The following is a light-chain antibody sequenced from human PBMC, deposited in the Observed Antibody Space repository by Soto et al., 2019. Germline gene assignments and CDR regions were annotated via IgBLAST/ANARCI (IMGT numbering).Light chain of an antibody. CDR1: HSINNY. V-gene: IGKV1-39*01. J-gene: IGKJ2*01. Sequence: IQMTQSPSSLSASVGDRVIITCRSDHSINNYLNWYRERSGKVSKLLIYAACTLQSGVPSRFSGSGCGRVFTXTINSLQXEDFANYYCQQSYSTLGTFGRGNRLEI. CDR3: QQSYSTLGT. CDR2: AAC.